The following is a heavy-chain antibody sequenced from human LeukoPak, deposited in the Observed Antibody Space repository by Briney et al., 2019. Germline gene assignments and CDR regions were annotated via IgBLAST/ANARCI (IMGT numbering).Heavy chain of an antibody. V-gene: IGHV3-9*01. CDR1: GFTFDDYA. Sequence: PGGSLRLSCAVSGFTFDDYAMHWVRQAPGKGLEWVSSISWNSGRIGYADSVMGRFTISRDNAKNSLYLQMNSLRPEDTALYFCAKEGTLYNFDYWGQGTLVTVSS. J-gene: IGHJ4*02. CDR3: AKEGTLYNFDY. CDR2: ISWNSGRI.